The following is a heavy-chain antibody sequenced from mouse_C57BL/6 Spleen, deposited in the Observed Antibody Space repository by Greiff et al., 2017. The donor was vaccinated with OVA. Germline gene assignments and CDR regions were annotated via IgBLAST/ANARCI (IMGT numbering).Heavy chain of an antibody. CDR2: ISYSGST. Sequence: EVQLVESGPGMVKPSQSLSLTCTVTGYSITSGYDWHWIRHLPGNKLEWMGYISYSGSTNYNPSLKSRISITHDTSKNHFFLKLNSVTTEDTATYYCARGGLGVFDYWGQGTTLTVSS. D-gene: IGHD2-4*01. CDR1: GYSITSGYD. V-gene: IGHV3-1*01. J-gene: IGHJ2*01. CDR3: ARGGLGVFDY.